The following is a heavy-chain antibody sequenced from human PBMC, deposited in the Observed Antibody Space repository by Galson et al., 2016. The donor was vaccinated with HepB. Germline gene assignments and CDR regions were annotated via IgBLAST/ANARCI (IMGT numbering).Heavy chain of an antibody. V-gene: IGHV3-9*01. D-gene: IGHD2-15*01. CDR1: GFTFADYA. J-gene: IGHJ6*02. CDR2: ISWNSGSI. CDR3: AKVRRIRSTAGMDV. Sequence: LTLACAASGFTFADYAMHWVRQAPGQGLEWGSGISWNSGSIGYADSVKGRVTIPRDDAKNSLYLQMNSPRVEDTAFYYCAKVRRIRSTAGMDVWGQGTTVTVSS.